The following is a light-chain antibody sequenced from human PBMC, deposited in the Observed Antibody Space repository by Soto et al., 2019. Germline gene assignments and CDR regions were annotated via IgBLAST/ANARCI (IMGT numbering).Light chain of an antibody. V-gene: IGKV3-15*01. CDR2: AAS. CDR3: QQYNSWPRT. J-gene: IGKJ1*01. Sequence: EIVMTQSPATLSVSPGERATLSCRASQIFDNNLDWYQQKPGQAPRLLIYAASTSATGIPARFSGSGFGTEFTLTISSLQSEDFAVYYCQQYNSWPRTFGQGTKVEIK. CDR1: QIFDNN.